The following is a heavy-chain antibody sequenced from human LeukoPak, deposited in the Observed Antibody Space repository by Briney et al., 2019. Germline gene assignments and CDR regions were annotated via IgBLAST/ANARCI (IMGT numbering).Heavy chain of an antibody. J-gene: IGHJ4*02. Sequence: GASVKVSCKASGYTFTGYYMHWVRQAPGQGLEWMGWINPNSGGTNYAQKFQGRVTMTRDTSISTAYMELSRLRSDDTAVYYCARDRHSSWPTESDYWGQGTLVTVSS. V-gene: IGHV1-2*02. CDR3: ARDRHSSWPTESDY. CDR1: GYTFTGYY. CDR2: INPNSGGT. D-gene: IGHD6-13*01.